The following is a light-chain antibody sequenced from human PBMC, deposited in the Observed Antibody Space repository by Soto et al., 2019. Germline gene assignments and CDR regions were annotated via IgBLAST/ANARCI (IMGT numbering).Light chain of an antibody. V-gene: IGKV1-33*01. J-gene: IGKJ4*01. Sequence: DIQMSQSPSSLSASVGDRVTITCQASQDISNYLNWYQHKPGKPPKLLIYDASNLETGVPSRFSGSKSGTAFTFTITSLQPEDIATYYCPQYDNLPFSFGGGTKVEIK. CDR1: QDISNY. CDR3: PQYDNLPFS. CDR2: DAS.